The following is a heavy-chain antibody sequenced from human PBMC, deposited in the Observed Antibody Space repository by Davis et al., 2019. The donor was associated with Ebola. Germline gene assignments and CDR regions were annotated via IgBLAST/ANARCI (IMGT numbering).Heavy chain of an antibody. CDR3: ARLAIAAAGTVGFDY. CDR1: GYSFTSYW. V-gene: IGHV5-51*01. CDR2: IYPGDSDT. Sequence: PGGSLRLSCKGSGYSFTSYWIGWVRQMPGKGLEWMGIIYPGDSDTRYSPSFQGQVTISADKSISTAYLQWSSLKASDTAMYYCARLAIAAAGTVGFDYWGQGTLVTVSS. J-gene: IGHJ4*02. D-gene: IGHD6-13*01.